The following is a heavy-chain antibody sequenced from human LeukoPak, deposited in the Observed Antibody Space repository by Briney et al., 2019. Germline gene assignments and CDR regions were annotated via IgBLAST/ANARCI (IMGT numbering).Heavy chain of an antibody. J-gene: IGHJ2*01. CDR2: IYSGGST. Sequence: GGSLRLSCAASGFTVSSNYMSWVRQAPGKGLEWVSVIYSGGSTYYADSVKGRFTISRDNSKNTLYLQMNSLRAEDTAVYYCARAKVYYYDSSGYSYYWYFDLWGRGTLVTVSS. CDR1: GFTVSSNY. D-gene: IGHD3-22*01. CDR3: ARAKVYYYDSSGYSYYWYFDL. V-gene: IGHV3-66*01.